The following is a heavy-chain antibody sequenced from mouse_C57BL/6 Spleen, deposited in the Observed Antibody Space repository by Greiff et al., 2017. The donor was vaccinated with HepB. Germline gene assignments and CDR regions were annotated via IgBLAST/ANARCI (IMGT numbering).Heavy chain of an antibody. V-gene: IGHV3-6*01. Sequence: EVKLQESGPGLVKPSQSLSLTCSVPGYSITSGYYWNWIRQFPGNKLEWMGYISYDGSNNYNPSLKNRISITRDTSKNQFFLKLNSVTTEDTATYYCARGVLRDYAMDYWGQGTSVTVSS. CDR1: GYSITSGYY. CDR3: ARGVLRDYAMDY. J-gene: IGHJ4*01. D-gene: IGHD1-1*01. CDR2: ISYDGSN.